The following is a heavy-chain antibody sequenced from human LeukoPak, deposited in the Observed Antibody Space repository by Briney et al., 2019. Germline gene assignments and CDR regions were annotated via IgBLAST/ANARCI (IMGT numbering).Heavy chain of an antibody. CDR3: ARLGYYYDSSAKGAFDY. Sequence: PSETLSLTCTVSGGSISSSSYYWGWIRQPPGKGLEWIGSIYYSGSTYNNPSPKSRVTISVDTSKNQFSLKLSSVAAADTAVYYCARLGYYYDSSAKGAFDYWGQGTLVTVPS. J-gene: IGHJ4*02. CDR1: GGSISSSSYY. D-gene: IGHD3-22*01. V-gene: IGHV4-39*01. CDR2: IYYSGST.